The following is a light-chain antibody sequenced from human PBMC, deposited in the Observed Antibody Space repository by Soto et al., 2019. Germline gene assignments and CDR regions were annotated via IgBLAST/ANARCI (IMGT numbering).Light chain of an antibody. CDR2: AAS. J-gene: IGKJ5*01. Sequence: DIQMTQSPSSLSASVGDRVTITCRASQSISSYLNWYQQKPGKAPKLLIYAASSLQSGVPARFSGSASGTDFTLTINRLEPEDFAVYYCQLYGISPHFGQGTRLE. V-gene: IGKV1-39*01. CDR3: QLYGISPH. CDR1: QSISSY.